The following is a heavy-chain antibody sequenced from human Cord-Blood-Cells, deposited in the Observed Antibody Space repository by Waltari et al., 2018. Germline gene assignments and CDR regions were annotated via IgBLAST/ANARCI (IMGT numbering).Heavy chain of an antibody. Sequence: QVQLQESGPGLVKPSETLSLTCTVSGGSISSDYWSWIRQPPGKGLEWVGYIYYSWSTTYNPSLKSRVPISVRTSKNQSSVNLSAVAAADTAVYYCARDNEGWGQGTLVTVSS. J-gene: IGHJ4*02. D-gene: IGHD2-8*01. CDR2: IYYSWST. CDR1: GGSISSDY. V-gene: IGHV4-59*01. CDR3: ARDNEG.